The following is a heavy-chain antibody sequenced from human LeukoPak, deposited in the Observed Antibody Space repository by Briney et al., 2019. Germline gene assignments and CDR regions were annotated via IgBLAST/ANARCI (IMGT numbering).Heavy chain of an antibody. J-gene: IGHJ4*02. CDR3: AIGYCTNGVCPPYDSREKYYFDY. CDR1: GGTFSSYA. CDR2: IIPIFGIA. V-gene: IGHV1-69*04. D-gene: IGHD2-8*01. Sequence: SVKVSCKASGGTFSSYAISWVRQAPGQGLEWMGRIIPIFGIANYAQKFQGRVTVTADKSTSTAYMELSSLRSEDTAVYYCAIGYCTNGVCPPYDSREKYYFDYWGQGTLVTVSS.